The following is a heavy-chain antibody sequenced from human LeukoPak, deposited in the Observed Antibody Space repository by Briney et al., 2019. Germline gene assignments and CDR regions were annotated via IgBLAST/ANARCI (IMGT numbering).Heavy chain of an antibody. J-gene: IGHJ4*02. CDR3: ARGETPDY. V-gene: IGHV4-34*01. Sequence: PSETLSLTCTVSGGSISGYYWSWIRQPPGKGLEWIGEINHSGSTNHNPSLKSRVTISVDTSKNQFSLKLSSVTAADTAVYYCARGETPDYWGQGTLVTVSS. CDR2: INHSGST. CDR1: GGSISGYY.